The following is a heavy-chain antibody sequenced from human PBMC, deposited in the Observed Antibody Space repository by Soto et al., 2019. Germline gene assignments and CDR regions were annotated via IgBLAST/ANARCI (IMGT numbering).Heavy chain of an antibody. J-gene: IGHJ6*04. D-gene: IGHD3-9*01. Sequence: GGSLRLSCAASGFSFSSYGMTWVRHVTGKGLEWLSVISGSGVTTQYADSVKGRFTISRDNSKNTVYLQMDSLRAEDTALYYCVKDRGGSNDFLTGTFLDVWGKGITVTVSS. CDR3: VKDRGGSNDFLTGTFLDV. CDR1: GFSFSSYG. CDR2: ISGSGVTT. V-gene: IGHV3-23*01.